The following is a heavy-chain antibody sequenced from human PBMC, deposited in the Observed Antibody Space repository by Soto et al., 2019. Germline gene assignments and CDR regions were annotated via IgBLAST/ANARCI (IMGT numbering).Heavy chain of an antibody. CDR1: GGSISSGDDY. D-gene: IGHD3-22*01. CDR2: IYYSGST. J-gene: IGHJ1*01. V-gene: IGHV4-30-4*01. CDR3: ASVVTLIIQH. Sequence: QVQLQESGPGLVKPSQTLSLTCTVSGGSISSGDDYGSWIRQPPGKGLEWIGYIYYSGSTYYNPSLKRRVTISVDTSKNQFSLKLSSVPAADPAVYYCASVVTLIIQHWGQGTLVTVS.